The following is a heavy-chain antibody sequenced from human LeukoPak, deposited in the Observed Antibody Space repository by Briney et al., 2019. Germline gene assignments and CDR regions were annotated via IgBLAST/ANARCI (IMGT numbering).Heavy chain of an antibody. CDR2: ISYDGSNK. CDR3: AKAQVGAILHAFDI. CDR1: GFTFSSYA. D-gene: IGHD1-26*01. V-gene: IGHV3-30-3*01. Sequence: GGSLRLSCAASGFTFSSYAMHWVRQAPGKGLEWVAVISYDGSNKYYADSVKGRFTISRDNSKNTLYLQMNSLRAEDTAVYYCAKAQVGAILHAFDIWGQGTMVTVSS. J-gene: IGHJ3*02.